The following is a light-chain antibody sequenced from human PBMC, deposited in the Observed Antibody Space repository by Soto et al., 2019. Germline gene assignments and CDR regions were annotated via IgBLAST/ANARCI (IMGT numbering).Light chain of an antibody. CDR1: SSDVGGYNY. J-gene: IGLJ2*01. CDR2: DVS. Sequence: QSALTQPASVSGSPGQSITISCTGTSSDVGGYNYVSWYQQHPGKAPKLMIYDVSNRPSGVSNRFSGSKSGNTASLTISGLQAEDEGEYYCSSYTSSSTPVVFGGGTKVTVL. V-gene: IGLV2-14*01. CDR3: SSYTSSSTPVV.